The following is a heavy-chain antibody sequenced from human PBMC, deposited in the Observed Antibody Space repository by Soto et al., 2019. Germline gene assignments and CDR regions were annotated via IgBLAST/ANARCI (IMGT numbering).Heavy chain of an antibody. CDR2: VYPGDSDT. CDR1: GYSFSSYW. Sequence: EVQLVQSGAEVKKPGESLKISCKGSGYSFSSYWIGWVRQMPGEGLEWMGFVYPGDSDTRYSPSFQGHVTISVDKSISTAYLQWSSLRASDTAMYYCARQPDYNILTGYLYYFDYWGQGTLVTVSS. D-gene: IGHD3-9*01. CDR3: ARQPDYNILTGYLYYFDY. J-gene: IGHJ4*02. V-gene: IGHV5-51*01.